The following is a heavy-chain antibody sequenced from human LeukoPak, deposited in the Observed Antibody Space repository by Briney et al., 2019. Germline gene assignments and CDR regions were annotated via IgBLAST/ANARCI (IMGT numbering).Heavy chain of an antibody. V-gene: IGHV1-69*13. Sequence: ASVKVSCKASGGTFSSYAISWVRQAPGQGLEWMGGIIPIFGTANYAQKFQGRVTITADESTSTAYMELSSLRSEGTAVYYCARGGYNWNYGAFDIWGQGTMVTVSS. D-gene: IGHD1-7*01. J-gene: IGHJ3*02. CDR1: GGTFSSYA. CDR2: IIPIFGTA. CDR3: ARGGYNWNYGAFDI.